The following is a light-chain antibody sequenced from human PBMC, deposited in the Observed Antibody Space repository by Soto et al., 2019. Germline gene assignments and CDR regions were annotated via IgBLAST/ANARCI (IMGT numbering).Light chain of an antibody. CDR1: QGISSY. J-gene: IGKJ4*01. CDR2: AAS. V-gene: IGKV1-9*01. CDR3: QQLNSYPQVWLT. Sequence: DIQLTQSPSFLSASVGDRVTITCRASQGISSYLAWYQQKPGKAPKLLIYAASTLQSGVPSRFSGSGSGTEFTLTISSLQPEDFATYYCQQLNSYPQVWLTFGGGTKVDIK.